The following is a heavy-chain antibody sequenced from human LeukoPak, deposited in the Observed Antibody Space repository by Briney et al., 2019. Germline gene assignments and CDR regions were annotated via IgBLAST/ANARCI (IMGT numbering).Heavy chain of an antibody. J-gene: IGHJ4*02. D-gene: IGHD2-21*02. CDR2: IDFSGSTI. CDR3: ARERVSCNGDCLDY. V-gene: IGHV3-48*03. CDR1: GFTFSSFE. Sequence: GGPLRLSCAASGFTFSSFEMNWVRQAPGKGLEWVSYIDFSGSTIYYADSVRGRFTISRDNAKNSLYLQMSSLRAEDTALYYCARERVSCNGDCLDYWGQGTLVTVSS.